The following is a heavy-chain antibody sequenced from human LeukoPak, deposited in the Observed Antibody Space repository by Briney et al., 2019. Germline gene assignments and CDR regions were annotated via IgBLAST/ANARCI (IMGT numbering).Heavy chain of an antibody. CDR1: GGTFSSYA. CDR3: ARDEGSVVPAATGFDP. D-gene: IGHD2-2*01. V-gene: IGHV1-69*13. CDR2: IIPIFGTA. J-gene: IGHJ5*02. Sequence: SVKVSCKASGGTFSSYAISWVRRAPGQGLEWMGRIIPIFGTANYAQKFQGRVTITADESTSTAYMELSSLRSEDTAVYYCARDEGSVVPAATGFDPWGQGTLVTVSS.